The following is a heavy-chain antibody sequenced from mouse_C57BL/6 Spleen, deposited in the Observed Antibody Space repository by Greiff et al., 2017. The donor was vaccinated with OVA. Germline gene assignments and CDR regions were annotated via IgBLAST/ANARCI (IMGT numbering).Heavy chain of an antibody. CDR3: ARNYYYGSDDYAMDY. D-gene: IGHD1-1*01. Sequence: QVQLQQSGPELVKPGASVKISCKASGYAFSSSWMNWVKQRPGKGLEWIGRIYPGDGDTNYNGKFKGKATLTADKSSSTAYMQLSSLTSEDSAVYFCARNYYYGSDDYAMDYWGQGTSVTVSS. CDR1: GYAFSSSW. J-gene: IGHJ4*01. V-gene: IGHV1-82*01. CDR2: IYPGDGDT.